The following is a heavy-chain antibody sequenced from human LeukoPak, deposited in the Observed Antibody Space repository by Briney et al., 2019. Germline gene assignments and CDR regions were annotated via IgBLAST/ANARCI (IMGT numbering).Heavy chain of an antibody. CDR1: EFTFSSYW. D-gene: IGHD2-2*02. J-gene: IGHJ6*03. V-gene: IGHV3-7*01. CDR3: ARSITSRGYCSSTSCYKWGFYYYYYMDV. Sequence: GGSLRLSCAASEFTFSSYWMSWVRQAPGKGLEWVANIKQDGSEKYYVDSVKGRFTISRDNPKNSLYLEMNSLRAEDTAVYYCARSITSRGYCSSTSCYKWGFYYYYYMDVWGKGTTVTVSS. CDR2: IKQDGSEK.